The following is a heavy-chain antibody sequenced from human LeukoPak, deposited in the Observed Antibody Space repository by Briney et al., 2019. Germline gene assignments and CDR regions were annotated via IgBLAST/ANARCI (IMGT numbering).Heavy chain of an antibody. D-gene: IGHD2-15*01. V-gene: IGHV3-21*01. CDR2: ISSSSRYI. Sequence: GGSLRLSCAASEFTFSRYTMNWVRQAPGKGLEWVSCISSSSRYIYYADSVKGRFTISRDNAKNSLYLQMNSLRGEDTAVYYCARDIDWLDCWGQGTLVTVSS. J-gene: IGHJ5*01. CDR3: ARDIDWLDC. CDR1: EFTFSRYT.